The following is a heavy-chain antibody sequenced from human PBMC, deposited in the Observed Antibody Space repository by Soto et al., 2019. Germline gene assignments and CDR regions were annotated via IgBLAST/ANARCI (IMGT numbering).Heavy chain of an antibody. D-gene: IGHD2-8*02. V-gene: IGHV3-21*01. J-gene: IGHJ4*02. CDR1: GFTFSSYS. CDR2: ISSSSSYI. Sequence: GGSLRLSCAASGFTFSSYSMNWVRQAPGKGLEWVSSISSSSSYIYYADSVKGRFTISRDNAKNSLYLQMNSLRAEDTAVYYCASDGTGLLGFDYWGQGTLVTVSS. CDR3: ASDGTGLLGFDY.